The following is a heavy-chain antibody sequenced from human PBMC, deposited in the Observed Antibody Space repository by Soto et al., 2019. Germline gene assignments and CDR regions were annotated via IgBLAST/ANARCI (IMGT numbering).Heavy chain of an antibody. D-gene: IGHD2-21*01. Sequence: EVQLVESGGGLVQPGGSLRLSCAASGFTFTSYSMNWVRQAPGKGLEWVSYIRGTTHYADSVKGRFTISRDNARSSVYRQMNSLRDDDTAVYYCARDDSFAFDSWGQGTMVTVSS. CDR3: ARDDSFAFDS. CDR2: IRGTT. V-gene: IGHV3-48*02. CDR1: GFTFTSYS. J-gene: IGHJ3*02.